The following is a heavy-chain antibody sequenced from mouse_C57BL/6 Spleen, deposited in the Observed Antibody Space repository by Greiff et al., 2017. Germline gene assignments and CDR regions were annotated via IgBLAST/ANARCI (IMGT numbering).Heavy chain of an antibody. CDR2: IDPANGNT. CDR3: ASYYSSRDWYFDV. CDR1: GFNIKNNY. V-gene: IGHV14-3*01. Sequence: EVQLKQSVAELVRPGASVKLSCTASGFNIKNNYMHWVKQRPEQGLEWIGRIDPANGNTKYAPKFQGKATITADTSSNTAYLQLSSLTSEDTAIYYCASYYSSRDWYFDVWGTGTTVTVSS. D-gene: IGHD1-1*01. J-gene: IGHJ1*03.